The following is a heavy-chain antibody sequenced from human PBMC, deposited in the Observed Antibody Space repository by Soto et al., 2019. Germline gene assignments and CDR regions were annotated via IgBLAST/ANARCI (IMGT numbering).Heavy chain of an antibody. V-gene: IGHV4-59*01. CDR1: GGSISSYY. J-gene: IGHJ6*02. CDR2: IYYSGST. Sequence: QVQLQESGPGLVKPSETLSLTCTVSGGSISSYYWSWILQPPGKGLEWIGYIYYSGSTNYNPSLKSGVTISADTSKSRFSRKRSSVTAADTAVYYCARARVLSYYYYGMDVWGQGTTATVSS. CDR3: ARARVLSYYYYGMDV.